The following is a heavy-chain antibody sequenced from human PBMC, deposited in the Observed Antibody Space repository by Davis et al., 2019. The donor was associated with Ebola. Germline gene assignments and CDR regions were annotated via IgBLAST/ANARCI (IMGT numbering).Heavy chain of an antibody. J-gene: IGHJ6*02. D-gene: IGHD2-2*01. V-gene: IGHV3-30-3*01. CDR2: ISYDGSNK. CDR3: ARETPSSSSYTIYYYYGMDV. CDR1: GFTFSSYA. Sequence: GESLKISCAASGFTFSSYAMHWVRQAPGKGLEWVAVISYDGSNKYYADSVKGRFTISRDNSKNTLYLQMNRLIAEDTAVYYCARETPSSSSYTIYYYYGMDVWGQGTTVTVFS.